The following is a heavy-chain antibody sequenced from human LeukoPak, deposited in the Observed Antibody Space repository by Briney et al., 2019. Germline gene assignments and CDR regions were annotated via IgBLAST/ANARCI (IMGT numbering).Heavy chain of an antibody. J-gene: IGHJ4*02. D-gene: IGHD6-19*01. CDR1: GFTFSSYG. V-gene: IGHV3-30*18. CDR3: AKGVGYSGGWYTN. CDR2: ISYDGSNK. Sequence: GRSLRLSCAASGFTFSSYGMHWVRQAPGKGLEWVAVISYDGSNKYYADSVKGRFTISRDNSKNTLYLQMNSLRAEDTAVYYCAKGVGYSGGWYTNWGQGTLVTVSS.